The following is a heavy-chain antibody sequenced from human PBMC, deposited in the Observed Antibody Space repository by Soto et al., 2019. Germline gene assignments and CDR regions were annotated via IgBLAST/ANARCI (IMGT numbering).Heavy chain of an antibody. J-gene: IGHJ4*02. Sequence: SETLSLTCTVSGGSISSYYWSWIRQPPGKGLEWIGYIYYSGSTNYNPSLKSRVTISVDTSKNQFSLKLSSVTAADTAVYYCARSLSIAAAGIGYWGQRTLVTVSS. D-gene: IGHD6-13*01. CDR2: IYYSGST. V-gene: IGHV4-59*01. CDR3: ARSLSIAAAGIGY. CDR1: GGSISSYY.